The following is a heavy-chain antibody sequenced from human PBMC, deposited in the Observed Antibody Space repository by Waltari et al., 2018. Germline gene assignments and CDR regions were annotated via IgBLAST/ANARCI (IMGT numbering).Heavy chain of an antibody. CDR2: ITSDGTHT. CDR3: ARDRRPTMILGSGAFDI. Sequence: EVRLVESGGGLVRPGESLRLSCAASGFTFSYYTMNWVRQAPGKGPEWNSFITSDGTHTTYADSMRGRLTISRDNAKNSLFLQINSLRADDTAVYYCARDRRPTMILGSGAFDIWGQGTVVNVSS. J-gene: IGHJ3*02. D-gene: IGHD3-22*01. V-gene: IGHV3-21*01. CDR1: GFTFSYYT.